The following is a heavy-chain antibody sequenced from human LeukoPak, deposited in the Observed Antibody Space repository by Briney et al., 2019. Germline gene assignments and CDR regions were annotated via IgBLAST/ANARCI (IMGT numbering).Heavy chain of an antibody. J-gene: IGHJ3*02. Sequence: SETPSLTCAVSGDSFSSHYWTWIRQSPGTGLEWIGYISHIGRTNYNPSLKSRVTISIDTSKNQFSLKLRSVTAADTAVYYCARDLVTVTNGLDIWGQGTMVSVSS. CDR1: GDSFSSHY. CDR3: ARDLVTVTNGLDI. CDR2: ISHIGRT. D-gene: IGHD4-17*01. V-gene: IGHV4-59*11.